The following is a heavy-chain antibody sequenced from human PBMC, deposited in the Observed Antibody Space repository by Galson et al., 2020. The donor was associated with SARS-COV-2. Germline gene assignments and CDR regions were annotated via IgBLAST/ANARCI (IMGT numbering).Heavy chain of an antibody. Sequence: GRSLRLSCAASGFTFSSYDMHWVRQATGKGLEWVSAIGTAGDTYYPGSVKGRFTISRENAKNSLYLQMNSLRAGDTAVYYCARGSRRDGYNYDAFDIWGQGTMVTVSS. J-gene: IGHJ3*02. CDR2: IGTAGDT. D-gene: IGHD5-12*01. CDR1: GFTFSSYD. CDR3: ARGSRRDGYNYDAFDI. V-gene: IGHV3-13*01.